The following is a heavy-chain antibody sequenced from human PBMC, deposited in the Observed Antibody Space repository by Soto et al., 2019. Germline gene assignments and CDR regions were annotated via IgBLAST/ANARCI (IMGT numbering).Heavy chain of an antibody. CDR3: ASGTLFCAGDCYFEH. D-gene: IGHD2-21*02. J-gene: IGHJ4*02. Sequence: QVQLVQSGPEVKKPGSSVNISCTAPKTTFSDYGLNWVRQAPGQGLEWMGGIIPVLGTINYAQKFQGRVNINADKSANKVYMAVTSLTSEDTAVYYCASGTLFCAGDCYFEHWGLGTVVTVSS. V-gene: IGHV1-69*06. CDR1: KTTFSDYG. CDR2: IIPVLGTI.